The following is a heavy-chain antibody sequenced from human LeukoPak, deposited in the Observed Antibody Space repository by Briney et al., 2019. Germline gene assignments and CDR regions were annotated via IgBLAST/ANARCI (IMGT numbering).Heavy chain of an antibody. CDR1: GGSISSGDYY. J-gene: IGHJ3*02. CDR3: ARATITMIVVEGDAFDI. CDR2: IYYSGST. Sequence: SETLSLTCTVSGGSISSGDYYWSWIRQPPGKGLEWIGYIYYSGSTHYNPSLKSRVTISVDTSKNQFSLKLSSVTAADTAVYYCARATITMIVVEGDAFDIWGQGTMVTVSS. V-gene: IGHV4-30-4*01. D-gene: IGHD3-22*01.